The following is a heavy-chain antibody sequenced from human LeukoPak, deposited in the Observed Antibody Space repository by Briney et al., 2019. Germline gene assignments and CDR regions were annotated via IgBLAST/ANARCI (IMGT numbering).Heavy chain of an antibody. CDR2: ISAYNGNT. CDR1: GYTFTSYG. Sequence: ASVKVSCKASGYTFTSYGISWVRQAPGQGLEWMGWISAYNGNTNFAQKFQGRVTITADESTSTAYMELSSLRSEDTAVYYCARGVARKHYYDSSGYLEYFQHWGQGTLVTVSS. V-gene: IGHV1-18*01. D-gene: IGHD3-22*01. J-gene: IGHJ1*01. CDR3: ARGVARKHYYDSSGYLEYFQH.